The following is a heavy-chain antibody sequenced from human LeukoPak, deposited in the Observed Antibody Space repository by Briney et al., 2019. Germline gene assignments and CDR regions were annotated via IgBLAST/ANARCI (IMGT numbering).Heavy chain of an antibody. V-gene: IGHV3-33*01. J-gene: IGHJ4*02. CDR1: GFTFSSYG. Sequence: GRSLRLSCAASGFTFSSYGMHWVRQAPGKGLEWVAVIWYDGSNKYYADSVKGRFTISRDDSKNTAYLQMNSLESGDTAVYHCLARGDSYAHFDYWGQGILVTVSS. CDR2: IWYDGSNK. CDR3: LARGDSYAHFDY. D-gene: IGHD2-21*02.